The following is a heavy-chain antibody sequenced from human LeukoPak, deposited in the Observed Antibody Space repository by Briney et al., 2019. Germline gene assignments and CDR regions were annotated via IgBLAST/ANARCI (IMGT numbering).Heavy chain of an antibody. D-gene: IGHD3-10*01. Sequence: GGSLRLSCAASGFTFSSYAMSWVRQAPGKGLEWVSFIDGNGGSTYYADSVKGRFTISRDNSKNTLYLQMNSLRADDTAVYYCAKRFGEGEFGYWGHGTLVTVSS. CDR3: AKRFGEGEFGY. J-gene: IGHJ4*01. CDR1: GFTFSSYA. V-gene: IGHV3-23*01. CDR2: IDGNGGST.